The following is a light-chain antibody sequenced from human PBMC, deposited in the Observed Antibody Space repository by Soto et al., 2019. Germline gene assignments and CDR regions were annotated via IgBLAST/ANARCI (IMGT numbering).Light chain of an antibody. CDR2: GAS. Sequence: EIVMTQSPATLSVSPGERATLSCRANQSVSDNLAWYQQRLGQAPRLLIYGASTMATGIPARFSGSGSGTEFTLTISSLQSEDFAVYYCQQYNNWPLAFGGGTKVEIK. J-gene: IGKJ4*01. CDR3: QQYNNWPLA. V-gene: IGKV3-15*01. CDR1: QSVSDN.